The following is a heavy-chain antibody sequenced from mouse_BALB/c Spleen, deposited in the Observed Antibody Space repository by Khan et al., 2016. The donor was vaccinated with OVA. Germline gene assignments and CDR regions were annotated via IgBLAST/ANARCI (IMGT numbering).Heavy chain of an antibody. D-gene: IGHD3-1*01. V-gene: IGHV3-2*02. CDR3: ARRASVKY. CDR1: GYSITSGYG. Sequence: VQLKESGPGLVKPSQSLSLTCTVTGYSITSGYGWNWIRQFPGNKLEWMGYISYSGSTNYNPSLKSRISITRDTSKNQFFLQVNAVTTEDTATYCSARRASVKYWGQGTTLTVSS. J-gene: IGHJ2*01. CDR2: ISYSGST.